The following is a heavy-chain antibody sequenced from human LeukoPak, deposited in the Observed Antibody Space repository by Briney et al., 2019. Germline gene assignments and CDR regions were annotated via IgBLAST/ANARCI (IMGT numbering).Heavy chain of an antibody. J-gene: IGHJ4*02. D-gene: IGHD2-15*01. CDR2: ISHDGSKT. V-gene: IGHV3-30*18. Sequence: GRSLRLSCEGSGFTFRNYGFHWLRHAPGKGLQWVAAISHDGSKTYYTDSVKGRFIISKDNSKNTLYLQINSSRPEDTAVYYCAKDELLFASGQLFNDWGQGTLVIVSS. CDR1: GFTFRNYG. CDR3: AKDELLFASGQLFND.